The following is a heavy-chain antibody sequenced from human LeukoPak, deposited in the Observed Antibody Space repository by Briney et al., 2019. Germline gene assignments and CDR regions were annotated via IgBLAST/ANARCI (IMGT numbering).Heavy chain of an antibody. CDR3: AKSISYDDNYYYYGMDV. D-gene: IGHD3-22*01. Sequence: PGGSLRLSCAASGFTVSSNYMSWVRQAPGKGLEWVSVIYSGGSTYYADSVKGRFTISRDNAKNSLYLQMNSLRAEDTALYYCAKSISYDDNYYYYGMDVWGQGTTVTVSS. V-gene: IGHV3-53*05. CDR1: GFTVSSNY. CDR2: IYSGGST. J-gene: IGHJ6*02.